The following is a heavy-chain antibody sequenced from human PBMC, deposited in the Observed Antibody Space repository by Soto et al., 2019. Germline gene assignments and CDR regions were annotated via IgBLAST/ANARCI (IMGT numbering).Heavy chain of an antibody. Sequence: QVQLVQSGAEVKKPGASVKVSCKASGYTFTSYYMHWVRQAPGQGLEWMGIINPSGGSTTYVQKFQGRVTMTRDTSTSTVYMELSSLRSEDTAVYYCARWREMTTKDYWGQGTLVTVSS. D-gene: IGHD1-1*01. CDR2: INPSGGST. V-gene: IGHV1-46*01. J-gene: IGHJ4*02. CDR1: GYTFTSYY. CDR3: ARWREMTTKDY.